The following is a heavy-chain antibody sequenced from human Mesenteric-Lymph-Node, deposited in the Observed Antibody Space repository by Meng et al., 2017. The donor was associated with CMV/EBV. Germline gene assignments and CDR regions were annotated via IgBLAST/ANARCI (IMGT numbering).Heavy chain of an antibody. CDR2: INHSGST. D-gene: IGHD3-3*01. Sequence: ESLKISCTVSGGSIRTSSYYWGWIRQPPGKGLEWIGEINHSGSTNYNPSLKSRVTISVDTYKNQFSLKLSSVTAADTVVYYCARVTIFGVVISDYWGQGTLVTVSS. CDR3: ARVTIFGVVISDY. J-gene: IGHJ4*02. V-gene: IGHV4-39*07. CDR1: GGSIRTSSYY.